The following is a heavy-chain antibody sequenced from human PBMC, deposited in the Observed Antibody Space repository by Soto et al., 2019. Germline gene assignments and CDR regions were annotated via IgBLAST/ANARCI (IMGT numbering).Heavy chain of an antibody. V-gene: IGHV3-30-3*01. D-gene: IGHD4-17*01. Sequence: QVQLVESGGGVVQPGRSLRLSCAASGFIFSRYAMHWVRQAPGKGLEWVALISDDGSTKYYADSVKGRFTISRDNSKNPLDPQMTSLSAGDTGVYYCTRADLTVTLSVFDPWGQGTLVTVSS. CDR3: TRADLTVTLSVFDP. CDR2: ISDDGSTK. CDR1: GFIFSRYA. J-gene: IGHJ5*02.